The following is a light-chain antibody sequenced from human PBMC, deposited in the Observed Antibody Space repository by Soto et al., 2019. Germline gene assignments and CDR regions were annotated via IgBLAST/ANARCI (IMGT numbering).Light chain of an antibody. CDR2: DAS. V-gene: IGKV1-5*01. Sequence: DIQMTQSPSTLSASVGDRVTITCRAGQTISKKLAWYQQKPGKAPKVLIYDASSLEGGVPSRFSGSGSGTEFTLTISSLQPDDFATYYCQQYHSYKTFDQGTRVEIK. J-gene: IGKJ1*01. CDR3: QQYHSYKT. CDR1: QTISKK.